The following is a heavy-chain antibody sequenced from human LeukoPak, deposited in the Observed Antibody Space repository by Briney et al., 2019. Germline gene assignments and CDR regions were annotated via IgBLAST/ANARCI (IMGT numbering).Heavy chain of an antibody. CDR2: IYKSGSP. V-gene: IGHV4-61*02. D-gene: IGHD3-9*01. Sequence: TLSLNRTVSGGSLRSWCYDWRWIRPPAGKAREGCGRIYKSGSPNYNASLKSRLTISVDTSKNQFTLTLSSVTAADTAVYYCARVTYYEILTGPDHYYSYGMDVWGQGTTVTVSS. CDR1: GGSLRSWCYD. J-gene: IGHJ6*02. CDR3: ARVTYYEILTGPDHYYSYGMDV.